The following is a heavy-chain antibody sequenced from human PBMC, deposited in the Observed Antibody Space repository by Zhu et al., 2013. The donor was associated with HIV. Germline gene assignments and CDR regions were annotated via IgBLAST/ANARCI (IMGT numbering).Heavy chain of an antibody. J-gene: IGHJ4*02. D-gene: IGHD1-26*01. CDR3: ARRSRSTWYLDN. CDR1: GGTFSNYA. V-gene: IGHV1-69*14. CDR2: IIPIFNTP. Sequence: QVQLVQSGAEVKKPGSSVKVSCKASGGTFSNYAFSWVRQAPGQGLEWMGGIIPIFNTPNYAQKFQGRVTITADKSTSTVYLELRSLRSEDTAVYYCARRSRSTWYLDNWGQGTLVTVSS.